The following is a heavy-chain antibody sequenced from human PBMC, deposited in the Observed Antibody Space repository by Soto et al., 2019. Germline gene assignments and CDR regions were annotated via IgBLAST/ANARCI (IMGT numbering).Heavy chain of an antibody. V-gene: IGHV1-18*01. CDR3: TREGKVGDYYYYYGMDV. CDR1: GYTFTSYG. CDR2: ISAYNGNT. J-gene: IGHJ6*02. D-gene: IGHD1-26*01. Sequence: QVQLVQSGAEVKKPGASVKVSCKASGYTFTSYGISWVRQAPGQGLEWMGWISAYNGNTNYAQKLQGRVTMTTDTSTSPAYMELRSLRSDDTAVYYCTREGKVGDYYYYYGMDVWGQGTTVTVSS.